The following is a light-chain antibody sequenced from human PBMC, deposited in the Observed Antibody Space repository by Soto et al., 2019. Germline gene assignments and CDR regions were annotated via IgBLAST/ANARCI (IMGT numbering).Light chain of an antibody. V-gene: IGLV2-14*01. CDR1: SSDVGDYKY. CDR2: EVN. J-gene: IGLJ1*01. Sequence: QSALTQPASVSGSPGQSITISCTGTSSDVGDYKYVSWYQQHPGKAPKLLIYEVNIRPSGVSNRFSGSKSGNTASLTVSWLQAEDEADYHCTSSRAISTLVFGTGTKLTVL. CDR3: TSSRAISTLV.